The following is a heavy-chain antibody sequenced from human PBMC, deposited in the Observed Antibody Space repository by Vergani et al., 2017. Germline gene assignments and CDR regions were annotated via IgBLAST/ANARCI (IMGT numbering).Heavy chain of an antibody. CDR2: IYYSGST. V-gene: IGHV4-30-4*08. D-gene: IGHD6-13*01. J-gene: IGHJ4*02. CDR3: ARAEISGYSSDY. Sequence: QVQLQESGPRLVRPSQTLSLTCTVSGGSISSGDYYWSWIRQPPGKGLEWIGYIYYSGSTYYNPSLKSRVTISVDTAKNQFSLKLSSVTAADTAVYYCARAEISGYSSDYWGQGTLVTVSS. CDR1: GGSISSGDYY.